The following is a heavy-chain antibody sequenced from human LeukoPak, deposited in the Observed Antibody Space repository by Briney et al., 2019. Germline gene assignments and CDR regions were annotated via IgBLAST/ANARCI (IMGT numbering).Heavy chain of an antibody. D-gene: IGHD6-13*01. CDR2: INPSGGST. CDR1: AYTFTSYY. J-gene: IGHJ6*02. CDR3: ARVGPSSNVYYYYGMDV. Sequence: GPSVKVPCKASAYTFTSYYMHWVRQAPGQGLEWMGIINPSGGSTSYAQKFQGRVTMTRDTSTSTVYMELSSLRSEDTAAYYCARVGPSSNVYYYYGMDVWGQGTTVTVSS. V-gene: IGHV1-46*01.